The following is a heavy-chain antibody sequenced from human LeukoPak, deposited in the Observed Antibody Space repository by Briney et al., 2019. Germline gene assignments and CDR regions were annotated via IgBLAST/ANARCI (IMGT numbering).Heavy chain of an antibody. Sequence: GGSLRLSCAASGFTFSSYSMNWVRQAPGGGRECGSYLRSSSSSIYYADSVKGRFTIPRDNAKNSLFLQMNSLRADDTAGYYCAREVDCSSTRCYSNGWFDPWGQGTLVTVSS. CDR3: AREVDCSSTRCYSNGWFDP. J-gene: IGHJ5*02. CDR2: LRSSSSSI. CDR1: GFTFSSYS. D-gene: IGHD2-2*01. V-gene: IGHV3-48*01.